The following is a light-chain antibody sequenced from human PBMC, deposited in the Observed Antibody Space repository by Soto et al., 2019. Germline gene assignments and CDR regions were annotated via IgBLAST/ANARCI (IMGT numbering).Light chain of an antibody. CDR1: QSISSY. V-gene: IGKV1-39*01. Sequence: DIQMTQSPSSLSASVGDRVTITCRASQSISSYLNWYQQKPGKAPKLLIYAASSLQSEVPSRFSGSGSGTDFTLTISSLQPEDFATYYCQQSYSTPPTFGQGTRLESK. J-gene: IGKJ5*01. CDR2: AAS. CDR3: QQSYSTPPT.